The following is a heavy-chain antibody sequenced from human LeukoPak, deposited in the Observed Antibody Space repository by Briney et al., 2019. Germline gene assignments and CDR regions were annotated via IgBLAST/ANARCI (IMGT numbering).Heavy chain of an antibody. D-gene: IGHD4/OR15-4a*01. Sequence: PGGSLRLSCAASGFTFSSYTVNWVRQAPGRGLEWVSSISSSGDYIYYADSVKGRFTISRDNAKNSLYLQMVSLRADDTAVYYCARRSAANPDDALDIWGQGTMVTVS. V-gene: IGHV3-21*01. CDR2: ISSSGDYI. CDR3: ARRSAANPDDALDI. J-gene: IGHJ3*02. CDR1: GFTFSSYT.